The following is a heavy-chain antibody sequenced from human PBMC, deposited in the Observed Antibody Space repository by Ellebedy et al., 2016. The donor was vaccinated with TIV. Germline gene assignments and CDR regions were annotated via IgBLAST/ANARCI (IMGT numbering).Heavy chain of an antibody. D-gene: IGHD1-26*01. CDR2: ISRNGGGT. J-gene: IGHJ4*02. CDR1: GFTFSIYA. V-gene: IGHV3-23*01. Sequence: GESLKISCAASGFTFSIYAMGWVRQAPGKGLEWVSTISRNGGGTYYAGSVEGRFTISRDNSNNTLWLQMSGLRVEDTARYFCAKDLGIERQWGFDYWGQGTLVTVSS. CDR3: AKDLGIERQWGFDY.